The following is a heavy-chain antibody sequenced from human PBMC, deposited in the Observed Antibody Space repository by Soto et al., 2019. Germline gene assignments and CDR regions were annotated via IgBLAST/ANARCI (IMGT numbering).Heavy chain of an antibody. CDR1: GFTASSNY. CDR2: IYRGGST. Sequence: GGPLSLSCAASGFTASSNYMSWVRQAPGKGLEWVSVIYRGGSTYYADSVKGRFTISRDNSKNTLYLQMNSLRAEDTAVYYCARVYDIWATGAFDIWGQGTMVTVSS. CDR3: ARVYDIWATGAFDI. V-gene: IGHV3-66*01. D-gene: IGHD3-9*01. J-gene: IGHJ3*02.